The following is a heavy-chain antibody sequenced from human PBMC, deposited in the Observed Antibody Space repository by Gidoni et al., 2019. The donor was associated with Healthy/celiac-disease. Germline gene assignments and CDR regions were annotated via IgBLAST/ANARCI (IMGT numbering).Heavy chain of an antibody. J-gene: IGHJ5*02. D-gene: IGHD2-2*01. CDR1: GFTFEDYA. CDR3: AKGDHCSSTSCYGEEDNWFDP. CDR2: ISWNSGSI. Sequence: EVQLVESGGGLVQPGRSLRLSCAASGFTFEDYARHWVRQAPGKGLEWVSGISWNSGSIGYADSVKGRFTISRDNAKNSLYLQMNSLRAEDTALYYCAKGDHCSSTSCYGEEDNWFDPWGQGTLVTVSS. V-gene: IGHV3-9*01.